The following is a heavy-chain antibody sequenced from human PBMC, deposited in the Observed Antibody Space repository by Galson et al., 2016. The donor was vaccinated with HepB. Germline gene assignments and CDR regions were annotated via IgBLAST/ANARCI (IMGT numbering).Heavy chain of an antibody. J-gene: IGHJ3*02. Sequence: SLRLSCAASGFTFTAYWMTWVRQAPGKGLEWVANINYDGSGKYYVDSARGRFTIFRDTSRNTLYLQMDNLRADDTAIYYCEGFPDPLDIWGLGTMVTAS. CDR2: INYDGSGK. CDR3: EGFPDPLDI. CDR1: GFTFTAYW. V-gene: IGHV3-7*03.